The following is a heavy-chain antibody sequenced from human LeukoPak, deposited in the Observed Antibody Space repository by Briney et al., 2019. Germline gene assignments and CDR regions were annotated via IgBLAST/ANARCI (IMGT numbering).Heavy chain of an antibody. Sequence: GGSLRLSCAASGFTFSSYGMHWVRQAPGKGLEWVAVISYDGSNKYYADSVKGRFTISRDNSKNTLYLQMNSLRAGDTAVYYCAKVDSSSHFDYWGQGTLVTVSS. D-gene: IGHD6-13*01. J-gene: IGHJ4*02. CDR2: ISYDGSNK. CDR1: GFTFSSYG. V-gene: IGHV3-30*18. CDR3: AKVDSSSHFDY.